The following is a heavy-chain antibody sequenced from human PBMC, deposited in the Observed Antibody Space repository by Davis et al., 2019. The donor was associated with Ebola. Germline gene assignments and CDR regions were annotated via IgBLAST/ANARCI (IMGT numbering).Heavy chain of an antibody. CDR3: ARVGYYYDSSGYHTGAFDI. CDR1: GGSISSYY. CDR2: IYYSGST. J-gene: IGHJ3*02. V-gene: IGHV4-59*01. D-gene: IGHD3-22*01. Sequence: SETLSLTCTVSGGSISSYYWSWIRQPPGKGLEWIGYIYYSGSTNYNPSLKSRVTISVDTSKNQFSLKLSSVTAADTAVYYCARVGYYYDSSGYHTGAFDIWGQGTMVTVSS.